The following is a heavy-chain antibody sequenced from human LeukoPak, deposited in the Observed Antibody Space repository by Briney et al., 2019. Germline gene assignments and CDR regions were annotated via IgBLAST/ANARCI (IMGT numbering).Heavy chain of an antibody. Sequence: SETLSLTCAVYGGSFSGYYWSWIRKPPGKGLEWIGEINHSGSTNYNPSLKSRVTISVDTSKNQFSLKLSSVTAADTAVYYCARSRHYDFWGGYSSHFDYWGQGTLVTVSS. CDR2: INHSGST. CDR3: ARSRHYDFWGGYSSHFDY. CDR1: GGSFSGYY. D-gene: IGHD3-3*01. V-gene: IGHV4-34*01. J-gene: IGHJ4*02.